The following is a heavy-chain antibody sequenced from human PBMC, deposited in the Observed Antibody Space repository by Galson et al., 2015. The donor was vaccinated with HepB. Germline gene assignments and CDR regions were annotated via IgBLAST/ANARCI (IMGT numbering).Heavy chain of an antibody. CDR3: ARASYSGGYSTPDFIDY. CDR1: GYTFTSYY. Sequence: SVKVSCKASGYTFTSYYMHWVRQAPGQGLEWMGIINPSGGSTSYAQKFQGRVTMTRDTSTSTVYMELSSLRSEDTAVYYCARASYSGGYSTPDFIDYWGQGTLVTVSS. V-gene: IGHV1-46*01. J-gene: IGHJ4*02. D-gene: IGHD1-26*01. CDR2: INPSGGST.